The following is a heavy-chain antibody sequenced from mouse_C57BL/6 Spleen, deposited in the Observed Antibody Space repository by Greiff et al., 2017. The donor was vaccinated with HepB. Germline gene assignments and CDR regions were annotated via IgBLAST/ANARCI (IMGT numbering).Heavy chain of an antibody. CDR1: GFNIKNTY. J-gene: IGHJ4*01. V-gene: IGHV14-3*01. Sequence: EVKLVESVAELVRPGASVKLSCTASGFNIKNTYMHWVKQRPEQGLEWIGRIDPANGNTKYAPKFQGKATITADTSSNTAYLQLSSLTSEDTAIYYCARGNYGKGSYAMDYWGQGTSVTVSS. CDR3: ARGNYGKGSYAMDY. D-gene: IGHD1-1*01. CDR2: IDPANGNT.